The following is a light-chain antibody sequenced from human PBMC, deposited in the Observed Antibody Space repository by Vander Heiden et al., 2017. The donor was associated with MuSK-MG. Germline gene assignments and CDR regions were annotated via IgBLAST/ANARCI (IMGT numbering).Light chain of an antibody. V-gene: IGKV3-20*01. J-gene: IGKJ2*01. Sequence: EIVLTPSPGTLSLSPGERATLSCRASQSITSNYLVWYQQKAGQAPRLLIYGASSRATGIPDRFSGSGSGTDFTLTSSRLEPEDFAVYYWQHYGDSHAFGQGTKLEIK. CDR3: QHYGDSHA. CDR1: QSITSNY. CDR2: GAS.